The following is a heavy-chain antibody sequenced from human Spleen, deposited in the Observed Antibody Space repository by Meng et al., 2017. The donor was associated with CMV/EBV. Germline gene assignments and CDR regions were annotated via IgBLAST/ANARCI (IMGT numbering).Heavy chain of an antibody. CDR1: GGSISDSSYY. CDR2: IFYSGSA. D-gene: IGHD2-2*02. V-gene: IGHV4-39*07. CDR3: ASFCSTTSCYRKRAFDY. Sequence: SETLSLTCTVSGGSISDSSYYWGWIRQSPGKGLEWIASIFYSGSAQYNPSLRSRVTISLDTSKNQFSLELRSVTAADTAVYYCASFCSTTSCYRKRAFDYWGQGTLVTVSS. J-gene: IGHJ4*02.